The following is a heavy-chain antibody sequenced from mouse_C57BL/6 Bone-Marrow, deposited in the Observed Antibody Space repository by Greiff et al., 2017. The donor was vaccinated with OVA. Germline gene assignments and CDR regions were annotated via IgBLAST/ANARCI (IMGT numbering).Heavy chain of an antibody. V-gene: IGHV1-26*01. J-gene: IGHJ3*01. D-gene: IGHD6-1*01. CDR3: ARRSQCGCAY. Sequence: EVQLQQSGPELVKPGASVKISCKASGYTFTDYYMNWVKQSHGKSLEWIGDINPNNGGTSYNQKFKGKATLTVDKSSSTAYMELRSLTSEDSAVYYCARRSQCGCAYWGQGTLVTVSA. CDR1: GYTFTDYY. CDR2: INPNNGGT.